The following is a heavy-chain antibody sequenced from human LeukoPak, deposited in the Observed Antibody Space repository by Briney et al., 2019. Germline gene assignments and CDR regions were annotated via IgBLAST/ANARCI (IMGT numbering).Heavy chain of an antibody. Sequence: PGGSLRLSCAASGFTFSSYTINWVRQAQGKGLEWVSSISSSSSYIYYADSMKGRITVSRDSAKNSLYLQMNSLRAEDAAVYYCARGVGATPAFFDYWGQGTLVTVSS. J-gene: IGHJ4*02. CDR2: ISSSSSYI. D-gene: IGHD1-26*01. CDR3: ARGVGATPAFFDY. CDR1: GFTFSSYT. V-gene: IGHV3-21*01.